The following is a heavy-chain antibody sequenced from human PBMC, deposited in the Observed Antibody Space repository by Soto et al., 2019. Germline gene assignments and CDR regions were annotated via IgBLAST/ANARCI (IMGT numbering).Heavy chain of an antibody. CDR3: ARGIGYCSMLNCYSSSRLRFHS. V-gene: IGHV4-34*01. J-gene: IGHJ4*02. Sequence: QVQLQQWGAGLLKPSETLSLTCAVYGGSFSGYYWTWIRQSPEKGLEWIGEVNHSGTTYYNPSLKTRVTITVHTPKNQFSLQMSAVVAADTAVYYCARGIGYCSMLNCYSSSRLRFHSWGQGTLVTVSS. D-gene: IGHD2-2*01. CDR2: VNHSGTT. CDR1: GGSFSGYY.